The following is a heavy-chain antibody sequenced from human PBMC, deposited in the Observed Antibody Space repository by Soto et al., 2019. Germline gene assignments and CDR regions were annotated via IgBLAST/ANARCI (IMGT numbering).Heavy chain of an antibody. Sequence: ASVQVSCKASGYTFTSYGIHWVRQAPGQRLEWMGWINAANGDTKYSPKVQGRVTITRDTSASTAYMELSSLRSEDTAVYYCVRRHVSATGIDWFDPWGQGTLVTVSS. J-gene: IGHJ5*02. CDR2: INAANGDT. CDR1: GYTFTSYG. V-gene: IGHV1-3*01. CDR3: VRRHVSATGIDWFDP. D-gene: IGHD6-13*01.